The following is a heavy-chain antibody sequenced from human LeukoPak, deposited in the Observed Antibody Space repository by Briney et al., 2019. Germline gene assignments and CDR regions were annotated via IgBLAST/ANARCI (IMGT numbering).Heavy chain of an antibody. CDR1: GGSISSRTYY. CDR2: IYYTGST. V-gene: IGHV4-39*07. D-gene: IGHD2/OR15-2a*01. CDR3: AREWTTWGAFDI. J-gene: IGHJ3*02. Sequence: SETLSLTCTVSGGSISSRTYYWGWIRQPPGKGLDWIGSIYYTGSTFYNPSLKSRVTISVDTSKNQFSMKLSSVTAADAAVYFCAREWTTWGAFDIWGQGTMVTVSS.